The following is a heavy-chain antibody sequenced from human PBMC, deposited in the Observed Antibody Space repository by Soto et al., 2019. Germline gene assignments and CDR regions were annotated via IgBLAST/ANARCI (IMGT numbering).Heavy chain of an antibody. CDR3: ARDGVGATTYFGYLDY. J-gene: IGHJ4*02. D-gene: IGHD1-26*01. Sequence: GGSLRLSCTTSGTIFSGYGMHWVRQAPGKGLGWVALIRSDGSNIQYADSVKGRFTISRDNSRKILYLQMDSLRADDTAVYHCARDGVGATTYFGYLDYWGQGAPVTVSS. CDR2: IRSDGSNI. CDR1: GTIFSGYG. V-gene: IGHV3-30*02.